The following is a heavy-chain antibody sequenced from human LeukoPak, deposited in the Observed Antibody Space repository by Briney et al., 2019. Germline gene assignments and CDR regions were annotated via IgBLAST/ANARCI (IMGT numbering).Heavy chain of an antibody. CDR3: ARFTLYYYGSGSLNAYYFDY. CDR2: INRSGST. CDR1: GGSFSGYY. Sequence: SETLSLTCAVYGGSFSGYYRSWIRQPPGKGLEWIGEINRSGSTNYNPSLKSRVTISVDTSKNQFSLKLSSVTAADTAVYYCARFTLYYYGSGSLNAYYFDYWGQGTLVTVSS. V-gene: IGHV4-34*01. J-gene: IGHJ4*02. D-gene: IGHD3-10*01.